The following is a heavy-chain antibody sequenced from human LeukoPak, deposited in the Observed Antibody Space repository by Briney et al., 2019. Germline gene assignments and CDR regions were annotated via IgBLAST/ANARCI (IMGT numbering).Heavy chain of an antibody. V-gene: IGHV1-2*02. Sequence: ASVKVSCKASGYTFTGYYMHWVRQAPGQGLEWMGWINPNSGGTNYAQKFQGRVTMTRDTSISTAYMELSRLRSDDTAVYYCAREGGGDIVVVPAAMLVYWGQGTLVTVSS. J-gene: IGHJ4*02. CDR3: AREGGGDIVVVPAAMLVY. CDR2: INPNSGGT. CDR1: GYTFTGYY. D-gene: IGHD2-2*01.